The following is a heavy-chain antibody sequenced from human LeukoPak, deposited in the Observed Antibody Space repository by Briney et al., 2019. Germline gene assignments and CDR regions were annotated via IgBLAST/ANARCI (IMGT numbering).Heavy chain of an antibody. V-gene: IGHV3-49*04. D-gene: IGHD2-15*01. CDR1: GFTFGDYA. J-gene: IGHJ3*02. CDR2: IRSKAYGGTT. Sequence: GGSLRLSCTASGFTFGDYAMSWVRQAPGKGLEWVGFIRSKAYGGTTEYAASVKGRFTISRDDSKSIAYLQMNSLKTEDTAVFYCTRDCSGGSCWGDAFDIWGQGTMVTVSS. CDR3: TRDCSGGSCWGDAFDI.